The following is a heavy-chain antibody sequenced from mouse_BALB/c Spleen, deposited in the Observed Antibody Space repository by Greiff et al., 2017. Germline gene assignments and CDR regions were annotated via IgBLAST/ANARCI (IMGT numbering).Heavy chain of an antibody. CDR2: ISSGGSYT. CDR1: GFTFSSYG. CDR3: ARHTAQLTGTY. Sequence: EVQGVESGGDLVKPGGSLKLSCAASGFTFSSYGMSWVRQTPDKRLEWVATISSGGSYTYYPDSVKGRFTISRDNAKNTLYLQMSSLKSEDTAMYYCARHTAQLTGTYWGQGTTLTVSS. V-gene: IGHV5-6*01. J-gene: IGHJ2*01. D-gene: IGHD4-1*01.